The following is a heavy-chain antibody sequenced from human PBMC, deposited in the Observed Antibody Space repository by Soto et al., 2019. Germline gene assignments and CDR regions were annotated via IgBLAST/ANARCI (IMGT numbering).Heavy chain of an antibody. CDR3: ARDSRSSTSSYYSFGMDV. CDR2: TYYRSKWYN. Sequence: SQTLSLTCAISGDSVSSKSAAWNWIRQSPSRGLEWLGRTYYRSKWYNDYAVSVKSRITINPDTSKNQFSLQLNSVTPEDTAVYFCARDSRSSTSSYYSFGMDVWGQGTTVTVSS. CDR1: GDSVSSKSAA. V-gene: IGHV6-1*01. D-gene: IGHD6-6*01. J-gene: IGHJ6*02.